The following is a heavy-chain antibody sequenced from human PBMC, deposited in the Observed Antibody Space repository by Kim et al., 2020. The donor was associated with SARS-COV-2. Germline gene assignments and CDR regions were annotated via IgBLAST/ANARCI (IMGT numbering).Heavy chain of an antibody. CDR1: GFAFSSYW. V-gene: IGHV3-7*01. CDR2: IKQDGSET. D-gene: IGHD1-26*01. J-gene: IGHJ4*02. CDR3: GGGARHDY. Sequence: GGSLRLSCTASGFAFSSYWMTWISQVPGQGLECVANIKQDGSETYYVDSVKGRFTISRNNAQNSLYLQMNSLRGDDTAVYYCGGGARHDYWGQGTLVTVS.